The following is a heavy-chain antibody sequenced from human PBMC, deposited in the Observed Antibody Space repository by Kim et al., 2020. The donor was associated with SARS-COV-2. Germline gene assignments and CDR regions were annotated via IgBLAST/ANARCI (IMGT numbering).Heavy chain of an antibody. J-gene: IGHJ5*02. CDR1: GGSFSGYY. D-gene: IGHD6-13*01. V-gene: IGHV4-34*01. Sequence: SETLSLTCAVYGGSFSGYYWSWIRQPPGKGLEWIGEINHSGSTNYNPSLKSRVTISVATSKNHFSRKLSSVTAAATAVYYCSGGKVYSSTWHNWFDPWGQGTLVTVSP. CDR3: SGGKVYSSTWHNWFDP. CDR2: INHSGST.